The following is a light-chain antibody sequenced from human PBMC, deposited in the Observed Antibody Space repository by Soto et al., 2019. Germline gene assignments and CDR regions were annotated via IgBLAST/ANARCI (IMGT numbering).Light chain of an antibody. Sequence: QSALTQPASVSGSPGQSITISCTGTSSDVGGYNYVSWYQQNPGKAPKLMIYEVSNRPSGVSNRFSGSKSGNTASLTISGLQAEDEADYYCSSYTSSSTLVFGTGTKLNVL. V-gene: IGLV2-14*01. CDR2: EVS. CDR3: SSYTSSSTLV. J-gene: IGLJ1*01. CDR1: SSDVGGYNY.